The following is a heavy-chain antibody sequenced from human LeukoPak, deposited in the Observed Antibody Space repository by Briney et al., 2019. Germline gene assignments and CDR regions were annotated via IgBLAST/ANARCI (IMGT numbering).Heavy chain of an antibody. CDR2: IHSDGRST. V-gene: IGHV3-74*01. D-gene: IGHD1-26*01. CDR1: GFTFSNYW. Sequence: HAGGSLRLSCAASGFTFSNYWMHWVRQAPGKGLMWVSHIHSDGRSTSYADSVKGRFTISRDNAKNTVYLQMNSLRAEDTAVYYCARGGVGSFDYWGQGALVTVPP. J-gene: IGHJ4*02. CDR3: ARGGVGSFDY.